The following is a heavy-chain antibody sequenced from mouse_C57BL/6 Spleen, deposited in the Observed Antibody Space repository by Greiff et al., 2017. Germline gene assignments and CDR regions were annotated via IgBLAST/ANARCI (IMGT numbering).Heavy chain of an antibody. J-gene: IGHJ4*01. Sequence: DVKLVESGGGLVKPGGSLKLSCAASGFTFSSYAMSWVRQTPEKRLEWVATISDGGSYTYYPDNVKGRFTISRDNAKNNLYLQMSHLKSEDTAMYYCANLLTFYAMDYWGQGTSVTVSS. V-gene: IGHV5-4*03. CDR1: GFTFSSYA. CDR2: ISDGGSYT. CDR3: ANLLTFYAMDY. D-gene: IGHD4-1*01.